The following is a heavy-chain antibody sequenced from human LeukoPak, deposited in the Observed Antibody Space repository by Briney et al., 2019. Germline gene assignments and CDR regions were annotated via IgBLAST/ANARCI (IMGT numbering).Heavy chain of an antibody. D-gene: IGHD3-10*01. CDR2: ISGTTSGT. Sequence: GGSLRLSCAASGFTFSTCAMSWVRQAPGKGLEWVSGISGTTSGTYYADSVKGRFTISRDNSKNTLFLQVNSLRAEDTAVYYCARDSNSYGSGATIDHWGQGTLVTVSS. CDR1: GFTFSTCA. CDR3: ARDSNSYGSGATIDH. V-gene: IGHV3-23*01. J-gene: IGHJ4*02.